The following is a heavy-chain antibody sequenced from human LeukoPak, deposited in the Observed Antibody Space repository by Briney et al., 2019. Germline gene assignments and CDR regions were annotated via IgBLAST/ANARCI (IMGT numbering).Heavy chain of an antibody. CDR3: ATNPGGYRRSSGCYGEAP. CDR2: INHSGST. D-gene: IGHD3-22*01. CDR1: GGSFSGYY. J-gene: IGHJ5*02. V-gene: IGHV4-34*01. Sequence: PSETLSLTCAVYGGSFSGYYWSWIRQPPGKGLEWIGEINHSGSTNYNPSLKSRVTISVDTSRNQISLKLSSVTAADTAVYYCATNPGGYRRSSGCYGEAPWGQGTLVTVSS.